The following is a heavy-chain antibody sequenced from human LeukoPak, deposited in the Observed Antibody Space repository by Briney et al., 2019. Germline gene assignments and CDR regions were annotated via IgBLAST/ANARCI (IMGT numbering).Heavy chain of an antibody. D-gene: IGHD2-2*01. Sequence: PGGSLRLSCAASGFTFSGYEMTWVRQAPGKGLEWVSYVGASGSTTYYADSVQGRFTISRDNAKKSLYLQMNSLRAEDAAVYYCAKCGTTCYANAFYIWGQGTMVTVSS. V-gene: IGHV3-48*03. CDR3: AKCGTTCYANAFYI. CDR1: GFTFSGYE. J-gene: IGHJ3*02. CDR2: VGASGSTT.